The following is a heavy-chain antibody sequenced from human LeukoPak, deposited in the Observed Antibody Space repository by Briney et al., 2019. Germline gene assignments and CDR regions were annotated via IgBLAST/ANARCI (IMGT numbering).Heavy chain of an antibody. CDR3: ARAIAVAEPFDY. CDR2: ISSSSSYI. V-gene: IGHV3-21*01. J-gene: IGHJ4*02. D-gene: IGHD6-19*01. CDR1: GFTFSSYS. Sequence: GGSLRLSCAASGFTFSSYSMNWVRQAPGKGLEWVSSISSSSSYIYYADSVKGRFTISRDNAKNSLYLQMNSLRAEDTAVYYCARAIAVAEPFDYWGQGTLVTVSS.